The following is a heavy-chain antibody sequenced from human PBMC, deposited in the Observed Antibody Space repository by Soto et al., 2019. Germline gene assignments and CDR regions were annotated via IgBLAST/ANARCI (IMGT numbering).Heavy chain of an antibody. Sequence: QVQLVQSGAEVKEPGSSVRVSCKASGGTFANFIMNWVRQTPGQGLEWMGGIVPMFGTPTYAEKFKGRVTISATGSTSTAYMAVTSLRSEDTAVYYCARNGTYRSSLSQYSGIEVWGQGTTVTVS. CDR1: GGTFANFI. CDR3: ARNGTYRSSLSQYSGIEV. CDR2: IVPMFGTP. D-gene: IGHD6-6*01. V-gene: IGHV1-69*01. J-gene: IGHJ6*02.